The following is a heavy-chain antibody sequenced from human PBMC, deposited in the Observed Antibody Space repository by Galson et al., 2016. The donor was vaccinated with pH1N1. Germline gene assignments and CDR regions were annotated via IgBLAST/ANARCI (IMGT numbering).Heavy chain of an antibody. J-gene: IGHJ3*02. CDR2: IYHTGTT. D-gene: IGHD4-23*01. CDR1: GGSITSGGYS. Sequence: TLSLTCTVSGGSITSGGYSWHWIRQPPGKGLEWIGYIYHTGTTYYNPSLKSRFTISVDTSKNQFSLKVNSVTAADTAIYYGARGRLYGGDAFDIWGQGTMVTVSS. V-gene: IGHV4-30-2*01. CDR3: ARGRLYGGDAFDI.